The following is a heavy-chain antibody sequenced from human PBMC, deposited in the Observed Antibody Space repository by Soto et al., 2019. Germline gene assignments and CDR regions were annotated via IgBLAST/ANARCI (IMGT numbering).Heavy chain of an antibody. CDR3: ARHVEYYDILTGPHWFDP. V-gene: IGHV4-39*01. D-gene: IGHD3-9*01. Sequence: QLQLQESGPGLVKPSETLSLICTVSGGSISSSSYNWGWIRQPPGKGLEWIGSIYYSGSTYYNPSLKSRVTISVDTSKNQFSLKLSSVTAADTAVYYCARHVEYYDILTGPHWFDPWGQGTLVTVSS. CDR2: IYYSGST. J-gene: IGHJ5*02. CDR1: GGSISSSSYN.